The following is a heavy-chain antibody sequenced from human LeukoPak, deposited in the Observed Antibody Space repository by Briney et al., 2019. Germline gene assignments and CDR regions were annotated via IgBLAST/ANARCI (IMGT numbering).Heavy chain of an antibody. CDR1: GYAFTVCY. Sequence: ASVKLSCNTAGYAFTVCYIHWVRHAPGQGLEWMGWINPNSGGTNYAQKFQGRVTMTRDTSISTAYMELSRLRSDDTAVDYCARPYCSSTSCYMGEDAFDIWGQGTMVTVSS. J-gene: IGHJ3*02. CDR3: ARPYCSSTSCYMGEDAFDI. D-gene: IGHD2-2*02. V-gene: IGHV1-2*02. CDR2: INPNSGGT.